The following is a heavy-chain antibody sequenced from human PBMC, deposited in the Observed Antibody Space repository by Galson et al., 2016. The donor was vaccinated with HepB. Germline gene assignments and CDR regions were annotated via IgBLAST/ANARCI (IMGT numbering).Heavy chain of an antibody. CDR3: ARHDLFGNWFDP. CDR1: GASITSSNYY. V-gene: IGHV4-39*01. J-gene: IGHJ5*02. CDR2: VYYGGLA. Sequence: TLSLTCTVSGASITSSNYYWAWIRQPPGRGLEWIGSVYYGGLAFYNPSLESRLTISIDTSKRQFSLRRSSVIAADTALYYGARHDLFGNWFDPWGQGTLVTVSS. D-gene: IGHD3-10*01.